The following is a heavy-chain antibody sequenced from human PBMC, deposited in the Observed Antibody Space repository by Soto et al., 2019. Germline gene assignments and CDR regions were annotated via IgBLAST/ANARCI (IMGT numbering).Heavy chain of an antibody. CDR3: AKVVKYDVLTGYYKGPDYYGMDV. V-gene: IGHV3-23*01. CDR2: ISGSGGST. D-gene: IGHD3-9*01. Sequence: GGSLRLSCAASGFTFSIYSMNWVRQAPGKGLEWVSLISGSGGSTHYADSVEGRFTISRDNSKNTLYLEMDSLRAEDTAVYYRAKVVKYDVLTGYYKGPDYYGMDVWGQGTTVTVSS. J-gene: IGHJ6*02. CDR1: GFTFSIYS.